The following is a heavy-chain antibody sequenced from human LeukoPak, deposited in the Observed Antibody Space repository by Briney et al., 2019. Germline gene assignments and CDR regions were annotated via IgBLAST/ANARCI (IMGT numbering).Heavy chain of an antibody. CDR1: GGSISSSSYY. J-gene: IGHJ5*02. CDR3: ARDPHHGSGSYPGGGFWFDP. V-gene: IGHV4-39*07. D-gene: IGHD3-10*01. Sequence: SETLSLTCTVSGGSISSSSYYWGWIRQPPGKGLEWIGTFYYSGSTYYNPSLKSRVTISVDTSKNQFSLKLSSVTAADTAVYYCARDPHHGSGSYPGGGFWFDPWGQGTLVTVSS. CDR2: FYYSGST.